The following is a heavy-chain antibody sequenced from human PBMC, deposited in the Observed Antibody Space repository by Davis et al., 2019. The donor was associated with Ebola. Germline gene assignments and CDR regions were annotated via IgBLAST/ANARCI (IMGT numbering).Heavy chain of an antibody. D-gene: IGHD2-15*01. CDR3: AINSYCSGGSCPRDY. V-gene: IGHV4-4*02. Sequence: SETLSLTCAVSGGSISSSNWWSWVRQPPGKGLEWIGEIYHSGSTNYNPSLKSRVTISVDKSKNQFSLKLSSVTAADTAVYYCAINSYCSGGSCPRDYWGQGTLVTVSS. CDR2: IYHSGST. J-gene: IGHJ4*02. CDR1: GGSISSSNW.